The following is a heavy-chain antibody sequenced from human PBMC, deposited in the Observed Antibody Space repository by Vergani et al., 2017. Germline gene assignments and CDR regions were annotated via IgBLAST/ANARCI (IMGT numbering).Heavy chain of an antibody. D-gene: IGHD1-1*01. J-gene: IGHJ3*01. CDR3: VRVTGSNWNDHSYDL. CDR1: GFIFSDLY. CDR2: IRNKANDYTT. Sequence: EVQVVESGGGLVQPGGSLRLSCAASGFIFSDLYMDWVRQAPGKGLEWVGRIRNKANDYTTQYAASVKGRFTISRDDSKSYLYLQMNSLQTEDTALYYCVRVTGSNWNDHSYDLWGQGTLVTVSS. V-gene: IGHV3-72*01.